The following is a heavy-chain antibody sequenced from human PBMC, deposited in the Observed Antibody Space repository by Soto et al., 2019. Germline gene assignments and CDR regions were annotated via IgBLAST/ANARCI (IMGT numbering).Heavy chain of an antibody. D-gene: IGHD3-22*01. Sequence: QVQLVQSGAEVKKPGASVKVSCKASGYTFTGYYMHWVRQAPGQGLEWMGLINPNSGGTNYAQKFQGWVTMTRDKSFSTDYMELSRMRSDDTAVYYCARDLGGEDSSDYGAPCYFDYLGQGTLVTVSS. CDR2: INPNSGGT. J-gene: IGHJ4*02. CDR1: GYTFTGYY. V-gene: IGHV1-2*04. CDR3: ARDLGGEDSSDYGAPCYFDY.